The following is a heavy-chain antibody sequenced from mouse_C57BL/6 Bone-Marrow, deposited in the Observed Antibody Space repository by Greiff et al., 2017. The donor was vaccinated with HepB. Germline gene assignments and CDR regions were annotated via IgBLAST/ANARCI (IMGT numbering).Heavy chain of an antibody. Sequence: QVQLKQSGAELVKPGASVKMSCKASGYTFTSYWITWVKQRPGQGLEWIGDIYPGSGSTNYNEKFKSKATLTVDTSSSTAYMQLSSLTSEDSAVYYCARGNSNYGAYWGQGTLVTVSA. CDR3: ARGNSNYGAY. CDR2: IYPGSGST. J-gene: IGHJ3*01. D-gene: IGHD2-5*01. V-gene: IGHV1-55*01. CDR1: GYTFTSYW.